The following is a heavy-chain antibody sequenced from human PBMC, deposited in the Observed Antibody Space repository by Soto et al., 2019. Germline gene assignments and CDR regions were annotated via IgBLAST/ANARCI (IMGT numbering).Heavy chain of an antibody. CDR3: ARLADDFWSGYYPYYYYYMDV. CDR1: GFTFSSYG. V-gene: IGHV3-33*01. J-gene: IGHJ6*03. CDR2: IWYDGSNK. D-gene: IGHD3-3*01. Sequence: QVQLVESGGGVVQPGRSLRLSCAASGFTFSSYGMHWVRQAPGKGLEWVAVIWYDGSNKYYADYVKGRFTISRDNSKNTLYLQMNSLRAEDTAVYYCARLADDFWSGYYPYYYYYMDVWGKGTTVTVSS.